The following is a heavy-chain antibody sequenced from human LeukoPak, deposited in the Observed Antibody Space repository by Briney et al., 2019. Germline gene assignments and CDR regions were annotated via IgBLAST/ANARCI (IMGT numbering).Heavy chain of an antibody. V-gene: IGHV3-74*03. CDR2: IDNDGHGI. CDR1: GFTFSGYW. J-gene: IGHJ4*02. D-gene: IGHD6-19*01. Sequence: GGSLRLSCAASGFTFSGYWMHWVRQGPEKGLELVSRIDNDGHGILYADSVKGRFTTSRDNAKNTLYLQMGSLRGEDMAVYYCARAGVVAGTLDYWGQGTLVTVSS. CDR3: ARAGVVAGTLDY.